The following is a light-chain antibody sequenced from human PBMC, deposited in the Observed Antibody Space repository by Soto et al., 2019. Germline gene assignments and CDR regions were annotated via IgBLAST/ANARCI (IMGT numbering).Light chain of an antibody. V-gene: IGKV3-11*01. CDR2: DTS. CDR1: QSVSSY. CDR3: QQRSNWPPWT. Sequence: EIVLTQSPATLSLSPGERATLSCRASQSVSSYLAWYQQKPGQAPRLLIYDTSNRATGIPARFSGSGSGTDFTLTISSLEPEDFAAYYCQQRSNWPPWTFGQGTKVEFK. J-gene: IGKJ1*01.